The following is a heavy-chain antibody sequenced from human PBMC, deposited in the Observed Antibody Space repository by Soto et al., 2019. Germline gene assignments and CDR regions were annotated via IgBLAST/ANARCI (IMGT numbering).Heavy chain of an antibody. CDR3: AEDSQSVSVSAARVYGMDV. J-gene: IGHJ6*02. D-gene: IGHD2-2*01. V-gene: IGHV3-23*01. Sequence: TGGSLRLSCAGSGFTFRSYAMTWVRQAPGKGLEWVSTLSDSGGHTYYADSVKGRFTISRDNPKNTLYLQMNSLRAEDTAVYYCAEDSQSVSVSAARVYGMDVWGQGTTVTVS. CDR2: LSDSGGHT. CDR1: GFTFRSYA.